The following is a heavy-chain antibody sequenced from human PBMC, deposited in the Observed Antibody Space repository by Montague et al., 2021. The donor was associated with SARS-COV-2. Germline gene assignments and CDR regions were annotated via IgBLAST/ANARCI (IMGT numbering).Heavy chain of an antibody. Sequence: SETLSLTCAVYGGSFSDYHWTWIRQSRGEGLEWIGQINYCGSTKYNPSLKSRVTISIDTSKNQFSLKLTSVTAADTAVYYCARGAPGYWGQGTLVTVSS. CDR3: ARGAPGY. D-gene: IGHD1-1*01. J-gene: IGHJ4*02. V-gene: IGHV4-34*01. CDR1: GGSFSDYH. CDR2: INYCGST.